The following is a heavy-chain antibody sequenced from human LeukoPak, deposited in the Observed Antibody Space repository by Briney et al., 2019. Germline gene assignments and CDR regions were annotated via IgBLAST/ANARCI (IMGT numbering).Heavy chain of an antibody. CDR3: ARLDEYSSSSRYYGMDV. CDR2: IIPIFGTA. D-gene: IGHD6-6*01. Sequence: SVKVSCKASGYTFTSYYMHWVRQAPGQGLEWMGGIIPIFGTANYAQKFQGRVTITADESTSTAYMELSSLRSEDTAVYYCARLDEYSSSSRYYGMDVWGQGTTVTVSS. V-gene: IGHV1-69*13. J-gene: IGHJ6*02. CDR1: GYTFTSYY.